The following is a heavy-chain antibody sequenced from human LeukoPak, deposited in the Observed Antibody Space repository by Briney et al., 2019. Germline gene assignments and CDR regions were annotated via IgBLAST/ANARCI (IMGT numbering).Heavy chain of an antibody. Sequence: RPSETLSLTCAVYGGSFSGYYWSWIRQPPGKGLEWIGEINHSGSTNYNPSLKSRVTISVDTSKNQFSLKLSSVTAADTAVYYCARGSGSYDNWFDPWGQETLVTVSS. D-gene: IGHD1-26*01. CDR3: ARGSGSYDNWFDP. V-gene: IGHV4-34*01. J-gene: IGHJ5*02. CDR1: GGSFSGYY. CDR2: INHSGST.